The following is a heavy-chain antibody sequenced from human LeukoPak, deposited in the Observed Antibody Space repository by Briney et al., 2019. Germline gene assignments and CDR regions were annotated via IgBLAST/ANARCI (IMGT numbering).Heavy chain of an antibody. CDR2: IIPIFGIA. CDR1: GGTFSSYA. Sequence: SVKVSCKASGGTFSSYAISWVRQAPGQGLEWMGRIIPIFGIANYAQKFQGRVTITADKSTSTAYMELSSLRSEDTAVYCCAREGVDTAMVNGWFDPWGQGTLVTVSS. D-gene: IGHD5-18*01. J-gene: IGHJ5*02. CDR3: AREGVDTAMVNGWFDP. V-gene: IGHV1-69*04.